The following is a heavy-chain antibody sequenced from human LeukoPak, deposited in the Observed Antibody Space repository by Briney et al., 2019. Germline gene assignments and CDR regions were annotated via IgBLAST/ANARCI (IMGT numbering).Heavy chain of an antibody. J-gene: IGHJ4*02. Sequence: SETLSLTCAVYGGSFSGYYWSWIRQPPGKGLEWIGEINHSGSTNYNPSLKSRVTISVATSKNQFSLKLSSVTAADTAVYYCARMTTVTTVDYWGQGTLVTVSS. D-gene: IGHD4-17*01. V-gene: IGHV4-34*01. CDR2: INHSGST. CDR3: ARMTTVTTVDY. CDR1: GGSFSGYY.